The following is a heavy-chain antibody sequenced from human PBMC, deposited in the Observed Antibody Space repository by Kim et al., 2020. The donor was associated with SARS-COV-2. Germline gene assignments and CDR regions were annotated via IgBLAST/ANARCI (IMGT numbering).Heavy chain of an antibody. CDR2: FDPEDGET. D-gene: IGHD2-15*01. J-gene: IGHJ5*02. V-gene: IGHV1-24*01. Sequence: ASVKVSCKVSGYTLTELSMHWVRQAPGKGLEWMGGFDPEDGETIYAQEFQGRVTMTEDTSTDTAYMELSSLRSEDTAGYYCATGRVAGPPAWFGPWGQGTLVTVSS. CDR1: GYTLTELS. CDR3: ATGRVAGPPAWFGP.